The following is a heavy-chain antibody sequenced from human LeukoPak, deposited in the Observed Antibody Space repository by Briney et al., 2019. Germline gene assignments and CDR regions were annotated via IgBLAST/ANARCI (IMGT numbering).Heavy chain of an antibody. Sequence: SETLSLTCSVSGGSISSYYWSWIRRPAGKGLEWIGRIYTSGSTNYNSSLKSRVTMSVDTSKNQFSLKLSSVTAADTAVYYCARDQLPHFDYWGQGTLVTVSS. CDR1: GGSISSYY. V-gene: IGHV4-4*07. CDR2: IYTSGST. J-gene: IGHJ4*02. CDR3: ARDQLPHFDY. D-gene: IGHD2-2*01.